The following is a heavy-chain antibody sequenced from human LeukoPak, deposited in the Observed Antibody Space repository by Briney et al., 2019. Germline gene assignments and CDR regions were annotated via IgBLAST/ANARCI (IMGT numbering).Heavy chain of an antibody. CDR2: ISWNSGSI. V-gene: IGHV3-9*01. CDR3: AKDAIRDPWYYGMDV. J-gene: IGHJ6*02. D-gene: IGHD2-2*02. Sequence: GGSLRLSCAASGFTFDDYAMHWVRQAPGKGLEWVSGISWNSGSIGYADSVKGRFTISRDNAKNSPYLQMNSLRAEDTALYYCAKDAIRDPWYYGMDVWGQGTTVTVSS. CDR1: GFTFDDYA.